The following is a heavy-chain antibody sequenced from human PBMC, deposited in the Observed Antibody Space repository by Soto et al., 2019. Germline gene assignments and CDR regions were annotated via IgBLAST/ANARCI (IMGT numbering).Heavy chain of an antibody. D-gene: IGHD4-17*01. J-gene: IGHJ4*02. CDR3: ARVPYGDSSFDY. CDR2: IYYSGST. Sequence: HSWTLSLTCTVSGGSISSYYWSWIRQPPGKGLEWIGYIYYSGSTNYNPSLKSRVTISVDTSKNQFSLKLSSVTAADTAVYYCARVPYGDSSFDYWGQGTLVTVSS. CDR1: GGSISSYY. V-gene: IGHV4-59*01.